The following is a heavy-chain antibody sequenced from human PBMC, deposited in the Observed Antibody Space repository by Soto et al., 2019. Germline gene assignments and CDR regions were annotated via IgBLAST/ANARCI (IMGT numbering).Heavy chain of an antibody. J-gene: IGHJ4*02. CDR1: GGSISSYY. D-gene: IGHD3-9*01. CDR2: IYYSGST. V-gene: IGHV4-59*01. Sequence: SETLSLTCTVSGGSISSYYWSWIRQPPGKGLEWIGYIYYSGSTNYNPSLKSRVTISVDTSKNQFSLKLSSVTAADTAVYYCARDPTGYYSDYWGQGILVTVSS. CDR3: ARDPTGYYSDY.